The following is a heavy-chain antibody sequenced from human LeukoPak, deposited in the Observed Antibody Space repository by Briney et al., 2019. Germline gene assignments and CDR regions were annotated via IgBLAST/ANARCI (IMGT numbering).Heavy chain of an antibody. Sequence: PSETLSLTCTVSGGSIRSSYYYWGWIRQPPGKGLEWIGSIYGSGSTYYNPSLKSRVTISVDTSKNQFSLKLSSVTAADTAVYYCARRGYDFWIAIPHNWFDPWGQGTLVTVSS. CDR3: ARRGYDFWIAIPHNWFDP. CDR1: GGSIRSSYYY. D-gene: IGHD3-3*01. CDR2: IYGSGST. J-gene: IGHJ5*02. V-gene: IGHV4-39*01.